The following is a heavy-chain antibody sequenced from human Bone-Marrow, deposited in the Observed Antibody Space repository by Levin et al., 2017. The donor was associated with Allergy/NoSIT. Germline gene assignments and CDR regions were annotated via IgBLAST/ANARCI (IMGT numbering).Heavy chain of an antibody. J-gene: IGHJ5*02. CDR2: ISSSGGST. CDR1: GFTLSNYG. D-gene: IGHD5-12*01. V-gene: IGHV3-23*01. Sequence: GESLKISCGTSGFTLSNYGMTWVRQAPGKGLEWVASISSSGGSTSYADSVKGRFTISRDNSNNTVHLEMNSLRGEDTAVFYCARRQSSGYSYDLWGQGILVTVSS. CDR3: ARRQSSGYSYDL.